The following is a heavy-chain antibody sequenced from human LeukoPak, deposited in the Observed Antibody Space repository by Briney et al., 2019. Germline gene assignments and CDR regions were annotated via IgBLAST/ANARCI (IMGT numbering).Heavy chain of an antibody. V-gene: IGHV3-74*01. CDR3: TTGIGNYYYY. Sequence: GGSLRLSCAASGSTFSRYWMRWVRQAPGKGLVWASRVKSDGSDTIYADSVKGRFTISRDNAKNTLYLQMDSLRAEDTAVYYCTTGIGNYYYYWGQGTLVTVAS. J-gene: IGHJ4*02. D-gene: IGHD3-10*01. CDR2: VKSDGSDT. CDR1: GSTFSRYW.